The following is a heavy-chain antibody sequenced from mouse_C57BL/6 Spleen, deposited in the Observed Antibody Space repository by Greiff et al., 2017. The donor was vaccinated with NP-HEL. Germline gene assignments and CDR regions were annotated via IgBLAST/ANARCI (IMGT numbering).Heavy chain of an antibody. CDR2: ISYDGSN. CDR1: GYSITSGYY. V-gene: IGHV3-6*01. Sequence: EVKLQESGPGLVKPSQSLSLTCSVTGYSITSGYYWNWIRQFPGNKLEWMGYISYDGSNNYNPSLKNRISITRDTSKNQFFLKLNSVTTEDTATYYCARGAYGNYWYFDVWGTGTTVTVSS. J-gene: IGHJ1*03. CDR3: ARGAYGNYWYFDV. D-gene: IGHD2-1*01.